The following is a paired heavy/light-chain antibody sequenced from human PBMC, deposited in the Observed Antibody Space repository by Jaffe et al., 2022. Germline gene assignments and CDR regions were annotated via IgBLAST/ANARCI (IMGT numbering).Heavy chain of an antibody. J-gene: IGHJ4*02. CDR2: INPSGGST. D-gene: IGHD6-19*01. CDR3: ARRYSSGWFYDH. Sequence: QVQLVQSGAEVKKPGASVKVSCKASGYTFTNYYIHWVRQAPGQGLEWMGMINPSGGSTTYAQKFQGRVTMTRDTSTSTVYMELSSLRSEDTAVYWCARRYSSGWFYDHWGLGTLVTVSS. V-gene: IGHV1-46*01. CDR1: GYTFTNYY.
Light chain of an antibody. Sequence: SYVLTQPPSVSVAPGQTATITCGGNNIGSKTVHWYQQKPGQAPVLVVYDDTDRPSWIPERFSGSNSGNTATLTISRVEAGDEADYYCQVWDGYSDHVVFGGGTKLTVL. CDR1: NIGSKT. J-gene: IGLJ2*01. CDR2: DDT. CDR3: QVWDGYSDHVV. V-gene: IGLV3-21*02.